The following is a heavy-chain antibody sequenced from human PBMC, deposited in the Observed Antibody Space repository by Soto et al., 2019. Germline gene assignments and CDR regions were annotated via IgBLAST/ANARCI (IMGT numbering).Heavy chain of an antibody. CDR2: IYYSVST. V-gene: IGHV4-39*01. D-gene: IGHD3-16*01. CDR1: GGSISSSNYY. CDR3: ARSRGGWGESDY. J-gene: IGHJ4*02. Sequence: SETLSLTCTVSGGSISSSNYYWGWIRQPPGKGLEWIGSIYYSVSTYYSPSLKSRVTISVDTSKNQFSLKLSSVTAADTAVYYCARSRGGWGESDYWGQGSLVT.